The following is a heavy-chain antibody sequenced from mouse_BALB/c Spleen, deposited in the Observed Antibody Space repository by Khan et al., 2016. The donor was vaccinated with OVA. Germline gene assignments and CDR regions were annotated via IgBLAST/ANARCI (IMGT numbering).Heavy chain of an antibody. V-gene: IGHV1-55*01. CDR1: GYNFTSYW. CDR2: IYPGSGST. J-gene: IGHJ2*01. Sequence: QVQLLQPGAELVKPGTSVKLSCKASGYNFTSYWINWVKQRPGQGLEWIGNIYPGSGSTNYNEKFKSKVTLTVETSYSTDDMQLSSLESEDSDLYYCASMCYSGLWYFAYWDHGTILTFSS. CDR3: ASMCYSGLWYFAY.